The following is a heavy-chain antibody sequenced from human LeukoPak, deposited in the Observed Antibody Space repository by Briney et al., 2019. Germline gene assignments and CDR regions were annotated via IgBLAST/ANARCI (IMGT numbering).Heavy chain of an antibody. Sequence: SATLSLTCTVSGGSISSYYWSWIRQPPGKGLEWIGYIYYSGSTNYNPSLKSRVTISVDTSKNQFSLKLTSVTAADTAVYYCARGEIGVAGPGVLGYWGQGTLVTVSS. CDR2: IYYSGST. CDR1: GGSISSYY. D-gene: IGHD6-13*01. CDR3: ARGEIGVAGPGVLGY. V-gene: IGHV4-59*01. J-gene: IGHJ4*02.